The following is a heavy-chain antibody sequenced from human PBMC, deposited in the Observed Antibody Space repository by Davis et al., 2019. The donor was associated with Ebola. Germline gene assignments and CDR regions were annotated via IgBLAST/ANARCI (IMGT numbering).Heavy chain of an antibody. J-gene: IGHJ6*02. CDR1: GFTFSNAW. CDR2: IKSKTDGGTT. D-gene: IGHD2-2*01. V-gene: IGHV3-15*01. CDR3: TTRRYCSSTSCYGYGMDV. Sequence: PGGSLRLSCAASGFTFSNAWMSWVRQAPGKGLEWVGRIKSKTDGGTTDYAAPVKGRFTISRDDSKNTLYLQMNSLKTEDTAVYYCTTRRYCSSTSCYGYGMDVWGQGTTVTVSS.